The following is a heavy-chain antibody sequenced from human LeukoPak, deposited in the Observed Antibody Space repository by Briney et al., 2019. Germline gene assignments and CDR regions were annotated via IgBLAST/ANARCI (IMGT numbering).Heavy chain of an antibody. CDR3: ARDGTYGYCSGGSCPPWDYYYGMDV. CDR2: ISAYNGNT. J-gene: IGHJ6*02. CDR1: GYSFTSYW. Sequence: AGESLKISCKGSGYSFTSYWIGWVRQMPGKGLEWMGWISAYNGNTNYAQKLQGRVTMTTDTSTSTAYMELRSLRSDDTAVYYCARDGTYGYCSGGSCPPWDYYYGMDVWGQGTTATVSS. D-gene: IGHD2-15*01. V-gene: IGHV1-18*04.